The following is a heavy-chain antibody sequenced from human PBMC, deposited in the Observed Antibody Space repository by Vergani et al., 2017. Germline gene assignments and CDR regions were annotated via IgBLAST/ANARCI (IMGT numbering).Heavy chain of an antibody. CDR3: ARHRIAGQYSSSWYVGDGRVYYFDY. Sequence: QVQLVESGGGVVQPGRSLRLSCAASGFTFSSYAMHWVRQAPGKGLEWVAVISYDGSNKYYADSVKGRFTISRDNSKNTLYLEMNSVRAEDTAVYYCARHRIAGQYSSSWYVGDGRVYYFDYWGQGTLVTVSS. CDR1: GFTFSSYA. CDR2: ISYDGSNK. J-gene: IGHJ4*02. D-gene: IGHD6-13*01. V-gene: IGHV3-30*01.